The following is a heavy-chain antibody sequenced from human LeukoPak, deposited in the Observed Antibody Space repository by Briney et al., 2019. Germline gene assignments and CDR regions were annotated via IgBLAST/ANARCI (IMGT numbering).Heavy chain of an antibody. D-gene: IGHD4-23*01. CDR2: IYSGGST. CDR1: GFTVSSNY. Sequence: GGSLRLSCAASGFTVSSNYMSWVRQAPGKGLEWVSVIYSGGSTYYADSVKGRFTISRDNSKNTLYLQMNSLRAEDTAVYYCVGGTCYGGKHYYYMDVWGKGTTVTISS. V-gene: IGHV3-53*01. CDR3: VGGTCYGGKHYYYMDV. J-gene: IGHJ6*03.